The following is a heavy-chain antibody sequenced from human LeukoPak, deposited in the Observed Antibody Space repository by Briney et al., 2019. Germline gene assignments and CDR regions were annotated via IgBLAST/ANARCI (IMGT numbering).Heavy chain of an antibody. Sequence: GGSLRLSCAASGFTFSSYSMNWVRQAPGKGLEWVAVISYDGSNKYYADSVKGRFTISRDNSKNTLYLQMNSLRAEDTAVYYCAKEILDIVVVPAASWYCYGMDVWGQGTTVTVSS. CDR2: ISYDGSNK. CDR1: GFTFSSYS. D-gene: IGHD2-2*01. V-gene: IGHV3-30*18. CDR3: AKEILDIVVVPAASWYCYGMDV. J-gene: IGHJ6*02.